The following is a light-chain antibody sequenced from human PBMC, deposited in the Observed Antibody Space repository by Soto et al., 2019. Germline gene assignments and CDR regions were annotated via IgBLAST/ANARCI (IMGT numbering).Light chain of an antibody. Sequence: EIVLTQSPGTLSLSPGERATLSCRASQSVSSSYLAWYQQKPGQAPRLLIYGASSRATDIPDRFSGSGSGTDFTLTISRLEPEDFAVYYCQQYGSSPTFGQGTRLENK. CDR3: QQYGSSPT. CDR1: QSVSSSY. V-gene: IGKV3-20*01. J-gene: IGKJ5*01. CDR2: GAS.